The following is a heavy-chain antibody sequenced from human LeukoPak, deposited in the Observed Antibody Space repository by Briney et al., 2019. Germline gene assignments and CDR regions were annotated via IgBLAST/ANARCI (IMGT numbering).Heavy chain of an antibody. D-gene: IGHD3-9*01. V-gene: IGHV4-61*02. CDR2: IYTSGST. CDR3: ARGGDYDVLTGYHYYFDY. Sequence: PSQTLSLTCTVSGGSISSGSYYWRWIRQPAGKGLEWIGRIYTSGSTNYNPSLKSRVTISVDTSRNQFSLKLSSVTAADTAVYFCARGGDYDVLTGYHYYFDYWGQGTLVTVSS. CDR1: GGSISSGSYY. J-gene: IGHJ4*02.